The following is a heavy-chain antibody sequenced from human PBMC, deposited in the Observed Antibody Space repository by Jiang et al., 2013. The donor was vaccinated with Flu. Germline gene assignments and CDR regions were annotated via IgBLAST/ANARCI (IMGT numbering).Heavy chain of an antibody. J-gene: IGHJ4*02. CDR2: INHSGST. Sequence: LLKPSETLSLTCAVYGGSFSGYYWSWIRQPPGKGLEWIGEINHSGSTNYNPSLKSRVTISVDTSKNQFSLKLSSVTAADTAVYYCARGLSKMATITPFDYWGQGTLVTVSS. CDR3: ARGLSKMATITPFDY. V-gene: IGHV4-34*01. D-gene: IGHD5-24*01. CDR1: GGSFSGYY.